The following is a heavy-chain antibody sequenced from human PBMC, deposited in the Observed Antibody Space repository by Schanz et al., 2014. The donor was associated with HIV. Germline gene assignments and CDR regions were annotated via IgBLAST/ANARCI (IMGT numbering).Heavy chain of an antibody. CDR3: ARWGRGCSGGSCYWGYYGMDV. V-gene: IGHV1-69*06. J-gene: IGHJ6*02. D-gene: IGHD2-15*01. Sequence: QVQLVQSGAEVRKPGTSVMVSCKASGGPFSNYALNWVRQAPGQGLEWMGGIIPMLETVNYGQKFQGRVTMTTDTSTNTAYMELRRLRSDDTAVYYCARWGRGCSGGSCYWGYYGMDVWGQGTTVTVSS. CDR2: IIPMLETV. CDR1: GGPFSNYA.